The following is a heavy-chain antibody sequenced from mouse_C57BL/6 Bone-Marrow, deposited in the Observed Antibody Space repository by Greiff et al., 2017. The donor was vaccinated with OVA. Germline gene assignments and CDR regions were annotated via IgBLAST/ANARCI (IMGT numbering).Heavy chain of an antibody. V-gene: IGHV1-50*01. CDR1: GYTFPSYW. D-gene: IGHD1-1*01. J-gene: IGHJ4*01. CDR3: ARYGYYGSSPYAMDY. CDR2: IDPSDSYT. Sequence: QVQLQQPGAELVKPGASVKLSCKASGYTFPSYWMQWVKQRPGQGLEWIGEIDPSDSYTNYNQKFKGKATLTVDTSSSTAYMQLSSLTSEDSAVYYCARYGYYGSSPYAMDYWGQGTSVTVSS.